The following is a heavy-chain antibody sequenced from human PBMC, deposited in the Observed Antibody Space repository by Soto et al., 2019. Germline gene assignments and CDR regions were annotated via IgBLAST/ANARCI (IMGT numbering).Heavy chain of an antibody. J-gene: IGHJ6*02. CDR2: LLHDSSDE. CDR1: GFSFSTSA. D-gene: IGHD1-26*01. CDR3: ARGCEEYDGSRGESGMDV. V-gene: IGHV3-33*05. Sequence: QVQLVESGGAVVQPGTSLRLSCAASGFSFSTSAMHWVRQAPGKGLEWVSFLLHDSSDEYYADSVKGRFTMSRDNSKNTLYLQMNRLRADDTSVYYCARGCEEYDGSRGESGMDVWGQGTTVTVSS.